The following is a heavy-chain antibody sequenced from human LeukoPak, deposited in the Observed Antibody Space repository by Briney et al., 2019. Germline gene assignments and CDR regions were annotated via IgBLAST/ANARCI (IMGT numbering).Heavy chain of an antibody. CDR1: GFTFSSYS. Sequence: PEGSLRLSCAASGFTFSSYSMNWVRQAPGKGLEWVSSISSSSSYIYYADSVKGRFTISRDNAKNSLYLQINSLRAEDTAVYYCARARIAVAGTFGLFFDYWGQGTLVTVSS. CDR2: ISSSSSYI. J-gene: IGHJ4*02. D-gene: IGHD6-19*01. CDR3: ARARIAVAGTFGLFFDY. V-gene: IGHV3-21*01.